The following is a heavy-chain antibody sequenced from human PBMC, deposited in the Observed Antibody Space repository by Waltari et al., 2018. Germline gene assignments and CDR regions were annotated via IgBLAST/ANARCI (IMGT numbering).Heavy chain of an antibody. CDR1: GYSISSGYS. D-gene: IGHD6-19*01. Sequence: QVQLQESGPGLVKPSETLSLTCAVSGYSISSGYSWGWLRQPPGKGLEWIGSIYHSGSTYYNXXXXXXXXXXXDTSXNQFSLKLSSVTAADTAVYYCARDRGRARRSDSSGWYDYWGQGTLVTVSS. V-gene: IGHV4-38-2*02. CDR3: ARDRGRARRSDSSGWYDY. CDR2: IYHSGST. J-gene: IGHJ4*02.